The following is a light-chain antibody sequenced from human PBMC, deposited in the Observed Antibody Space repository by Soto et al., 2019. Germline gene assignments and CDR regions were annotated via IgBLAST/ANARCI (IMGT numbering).Light chain of an antibody. CDR1: SGSIASNY. V-gene: IGLV6-57*03. CDR3: QSYDSSNPDVV. Sequence: NFMLTQPHSVSESPGKTVTISCTRSSGSIASNYVQWYQQRPGSAPTTVIYEDNQRPSGVPDRFSGSIDSSSNSASLTIAGLKTEDEADDYCQSYDSSNPDVVFGGGTKLTVL. J-gene: IGLJ2*01. CDR2: EDN.